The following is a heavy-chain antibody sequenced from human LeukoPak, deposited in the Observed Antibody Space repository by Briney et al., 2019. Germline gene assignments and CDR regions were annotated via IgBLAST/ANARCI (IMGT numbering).Heavy chain of an antibody. V-gene: IGHV3-23*01. Sequence: GGSLRLSCVASGFSFDNYAVNWVRQAPGKGLEWVSLIIGSSGSTFYADSVKGRFTISRDKSKNTLYLQMNSLRAEDTAVYYCAKGAYDYIEIAYFDYWGQGSLVTVSS. CDR3: AKGAYDYIEIAYFDY. CDR1: GFSFDNYA. CDR2: IIGSSGST. D-gene: IGHD5-12*01. J-gene: IGHJ4*02.